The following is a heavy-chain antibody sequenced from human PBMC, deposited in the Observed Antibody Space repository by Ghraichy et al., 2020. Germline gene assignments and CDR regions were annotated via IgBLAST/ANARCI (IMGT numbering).Heavy chain of an antibody. Sequence: GGSLRLSCAASGFKFSIYAMNWVRQTPGKGLEWVSVISVSGDITKYADSVKGRFAISRDTSKSTLYLQMNSPKAEETALYYCATGAGGDFWSGDAFDMWGQGTMVIVSS. CDR3: ATGAGGDFWSGDAFDM. CDR1: GFKFSIYA. CDR2: ISVSGDIT. J-gene: IGHJ3*02. D-gene: IGHD3-3*01. V-gene: IGHV3-23*01.